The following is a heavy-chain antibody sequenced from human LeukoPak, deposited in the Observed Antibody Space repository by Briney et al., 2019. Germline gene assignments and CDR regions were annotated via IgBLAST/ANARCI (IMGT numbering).Heavy chain of an antibody. CDR2: IRYNGNNQ. V-gene: IGHV3-30*02. CDR3: AKDSAFYYIDV. CDR1: GFTFSSYG. Sequence: GGSLRLSCAASGFTFSSYGMHWVRQAPGKGLEWVAFIRYNGNNQYYADSVKGRFTISRDNYKNTLYLQMNSLKGDETAVYYWAKDSAFYYIDVWGKGTMVTISS. J-gene: IGHJ6*03. D-gene: IGHD3-10*01.